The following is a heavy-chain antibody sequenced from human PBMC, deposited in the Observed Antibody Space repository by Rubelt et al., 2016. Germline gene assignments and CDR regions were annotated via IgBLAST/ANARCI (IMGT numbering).Heavy chain of an antibody. J-gene: IGHJ6*02. Sequence: GKGLEWVSTISDSGGITYYGDSVKGRFTISRDNSKNTLYLQMNSLRAEDTAVYYCARDREIQYSSSWYYYYYGMDVWGQGTTVTVSS. V-gene: IGHV3-23*01. CDR3: ARDREIQYSSSWYYYYYGMDV. D-gene: IGHD6-13*01. CDR2: ISDSGGIT.